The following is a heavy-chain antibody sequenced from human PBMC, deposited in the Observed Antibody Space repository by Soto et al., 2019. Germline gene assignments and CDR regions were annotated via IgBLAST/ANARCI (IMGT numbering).Heavy chain of an antibody. V-gene: IGHV3-21*01. Sequence: EVQLVESGGGLVKPGGSLRLSCAASGFTFSSYSMNWVRQAPGKGLEWASSISSSSGYIYYADSVKGRFTISRDNAKNSLYLQMNSLRAEDTAVYYCARDGSYNPLGYWGQGTLVTVSS. CDR1: GFTFSSYS. CDR3: ARDGSYNPLGY. CDR2: ISSSSGYI. J-gene: IGHJ4*02. D-gene: IGHD1-20*01.